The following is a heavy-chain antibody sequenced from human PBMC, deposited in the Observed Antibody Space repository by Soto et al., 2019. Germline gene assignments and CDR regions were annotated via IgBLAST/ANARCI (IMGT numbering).Heavy chain of an antibody. Sequence: GRSLRLSCAASGFIFNEYGMHWVSQAPGKGLEWVAVIWYDGSNKYYADSVRGRFTFSRDNSRNTMSLQMNSLRVGDTAIYYCARWGCSGSNCNLNQRSFDLWGQGTLVTVSS. D-gene: IGHD2-15*01. V-gene: IGHV3-33*01. CDR3: ARWGCSGSNCNLNQRSFDL. J-gene: IGHJ4*02. CDR1: GFIFNEYG. CDR2: IWYDGSNK.